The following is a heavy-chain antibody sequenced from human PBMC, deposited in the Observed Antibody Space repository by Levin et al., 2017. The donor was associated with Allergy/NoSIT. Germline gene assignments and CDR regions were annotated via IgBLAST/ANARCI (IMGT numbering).Heavy chain of an antibody. CDR2: IYHSGTT. Sequence: SETLSLTCAVSGGPIISTNWWSWVRQTPGKGLEWIGEIYHSGTTNYNPSLNSRVTISVDKSKNQFSLNLSSVTAADTAVYYCAKEEYDSLSFDRYGFDVWGQGTTVTVSS. J-gene: IGHJ6*02. V-gene: IGHV4-4*02. D-gene: IGHD3-9*01. CDR3: AKEEYDSLSFDRYGFDV. CDR1: GGPIISTNW.